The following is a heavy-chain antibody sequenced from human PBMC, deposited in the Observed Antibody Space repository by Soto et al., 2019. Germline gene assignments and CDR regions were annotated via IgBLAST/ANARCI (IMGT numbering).Heavy chain of an antibody. CDR2: IYHIGTT. D-gene: IGHD3-16*01. CDR1: GASIDSGGYS. V-gene: IGHV4-30-2*01. J-gene: IGHJ4*02. CDR3: ARRLMAEFDF. Sequence: QLQVQESGSGLVKTSQTLSLTCTVSGASIDSGGYSWAWIRQPPGKGLEWIGHIYHIGTTYYNPSLQSRVTVTVDRSRNEVSLKLISATAADTAFYYCARRLMAEFDFWGRGTLVTVSS.